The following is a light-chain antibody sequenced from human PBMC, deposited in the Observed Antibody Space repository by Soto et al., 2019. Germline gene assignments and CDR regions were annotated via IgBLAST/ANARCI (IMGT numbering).Light chain of an antibody. CDR1: SSNIGAGYD. CDR3: QSYDSSLSGVV. Sequence: QSVLTQPPSVSGAPGQRVTISCTGSSSNIGAGYDVHWYQQLPGTAPKLLIYYNTNRPSGVPDRFSGSKSGTSASLAIAGLKAADEADYYCQSYDSSLSGVVFGGGTKLTVL. J-gene: IGLJ2*01. CDR2: YNT. V-gene: IGLV1-40*01.